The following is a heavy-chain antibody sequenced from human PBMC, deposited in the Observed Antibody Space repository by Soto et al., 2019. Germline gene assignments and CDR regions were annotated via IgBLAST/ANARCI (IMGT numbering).Heavy chain of an antibody. CDR1: GGSISSGGYY. CDR2: IYYSGST. CDR3: ARDRGLQGWFDP. V-gene: IGHV4-31*03. D-gene: IGHD4-17*01. Sequence: PSETLSLTCTVSGGSISSGGYYWSWIRQHPGKGLEWIEYIYYSGSTYYNPSLKSRVTISVDTSKNQFSLKLSSVTAADTAVYYCARDRGLQGWFDPWGQGTLVTVSS. J-gene: IGHJ5*02.